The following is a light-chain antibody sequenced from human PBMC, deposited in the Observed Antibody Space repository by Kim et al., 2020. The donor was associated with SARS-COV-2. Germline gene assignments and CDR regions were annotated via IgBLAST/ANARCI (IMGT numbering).Light chain of an antibody. CDR3: CSYAGSYTYVI. J-gene: IGLJ2*01. CDR1: SSDVGGYNY. CDR2: DVI. V-gene: IGLV2-11*01. Sequence: QSALTQPRSVSGSPGQSVTISCTGTSSDVGGYNYVSWYQQHPDKAPKHMIYDVIKRPSGVPDRFSGSKSGNTASLTISGLQAEDEADYYCCSYAGSYTYVIFGGGTQLTVL.